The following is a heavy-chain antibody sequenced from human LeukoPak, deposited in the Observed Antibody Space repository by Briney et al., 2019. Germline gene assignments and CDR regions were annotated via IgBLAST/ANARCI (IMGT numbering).Heavy chain of an antibody. V-gene: IGHV1-2*02. CDR3: ARGGSGWFDAFDI. CDR2: INPNRGGT. J-gene: IGHJ3*02. Sequence: GASVKVSCKASGYTFSGYYMHWVRQAPGQGLEWMGWINPNRGGTNYAQKFLGRVTMTRDTSITTAYMELSRLRSDDTAVYYCARGGSGWFDAFDIWGKGTMVTVSS. D-gene: IGHD6-19*01. CDR1: GYTFSGYY.